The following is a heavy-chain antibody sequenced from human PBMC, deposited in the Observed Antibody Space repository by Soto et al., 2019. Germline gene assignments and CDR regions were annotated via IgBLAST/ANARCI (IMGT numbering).Heavy chain of an antibody. CDR1: GFTVSSNY. CDR2: IYSGGRT. D-gene: IGHD3-3*01. Sequence: GGSLRLSCAASGFTVSSNYMSWVRQAPGKGLEWVSVIYSGGRTYYADSVKGRFTISRHNSKNTLYLQMNSLRAEDTAVYYCARADFWSGRNWFDPWGQGTLVTVSS. J-gene: IGHJ5*02. CDR3: ARADFWSGRNWFDP. V-gene: IGHV3-53*04.